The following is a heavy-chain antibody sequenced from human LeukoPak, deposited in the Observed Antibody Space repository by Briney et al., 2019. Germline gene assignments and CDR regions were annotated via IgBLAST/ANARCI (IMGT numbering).Heavy chain of an antibody. CDR1: GFTFSSYE. J-gene: IGHJ5*02. CDR2: IYSGGST. CDR3: ARGRSRGGFDP. V-gene: IGHV3-66*01. Sequence: GGSLRLSCAASGFTFSSYEMNWVRQAPGKGLEWVSVIYSGGSTYYADSVKGRFTISRDNSKNTPYLQMNSLRAEDTAVYYCARGRSRGGFDPWGQGTLVTVSS.